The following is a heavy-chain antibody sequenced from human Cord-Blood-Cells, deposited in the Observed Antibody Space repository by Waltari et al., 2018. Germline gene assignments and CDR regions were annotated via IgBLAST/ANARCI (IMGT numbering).Heavy chain of an antibody. CDR1: GYTFTGYY. Sequence: QVQLVQSGAEVKKPGASVKVSCKASGYTFTGYYMHWVRQAPGQGLEWWGLITPNSGGKNNAERFQGWVTMTRDTSISTAYMGLSRLRSDDTGVYYCARDKGLGILWYFDLWGRGTLVTVSS. V-gene: IGHV1-2*04. CDR2: ITPNSGGK. CDR3: ARDKGLGILWYFDL. D-gene: IGHD7-27*01. J-gene: IGHJ2*01.